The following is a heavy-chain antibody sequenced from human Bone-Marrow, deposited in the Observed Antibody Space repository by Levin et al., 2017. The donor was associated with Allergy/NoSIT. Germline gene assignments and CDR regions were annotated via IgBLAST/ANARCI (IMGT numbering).Heavy chain of an antibody. CDR3: ANSQGSYGHLSDYLED. CDR1: GFAFINYA. CDR2: VSGDTT. D-gene: IGHD3-16*01. J-gene: IGHJ4*02. Sequence: PGGSLRLSCAASGFAFINYAMTWVRQAPGKGLEWVSTVSGDTTYYADSVKGRFTISRDNSKNTVYLQMNNLRGDDTAVYYCANSQGSYGHLSDYLEDWGQGTLVTVSS. V-gene: IGHV3-23*01.